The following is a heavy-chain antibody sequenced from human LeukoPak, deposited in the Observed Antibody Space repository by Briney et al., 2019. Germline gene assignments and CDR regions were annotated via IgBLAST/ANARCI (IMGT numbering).Heavy chain of an antibody. CDR1: GFTVSSNY. CDR2: IYSGGST. CDR3: ARFSGSGSYYPPPGSYGMDV. D-gene: IGHD3-10*01. Sequence: PGGSLRLSCAASGFTVSSNYMSWVRQAPGKGLEWVSVIYSGGSTYYADSVKGRFTISRDNSKNTLYLQMNSLRAEDTAVYYCARFSGSGSYYPPPGSYGMDVWGQGTTVTVSS. J-gene: IGHJ6*02. V-gene: IGHV3-53*01.